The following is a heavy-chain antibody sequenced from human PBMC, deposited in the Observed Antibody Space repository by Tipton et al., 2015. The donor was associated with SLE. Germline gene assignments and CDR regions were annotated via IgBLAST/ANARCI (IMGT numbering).Heavy chain of an antibody. Sequence: GLVKPSETLSLTCTVSGSSLTGSYWSWIRQPPGKGLEWIGYIYYTGSTKFEPSLKSRVTFSVDRSKNQFSLNLRSVTAADTAVYYCARGYLGWFDPWGQGTLVTVSS. D-gene: IGHD3-9*01. CDR3: ARGYLGWFDP. CDR2: IYYTGST. CDR1: GSSLTGSY. V-gene: IGHV4-59*01. J-gene: IGHJ5*02.